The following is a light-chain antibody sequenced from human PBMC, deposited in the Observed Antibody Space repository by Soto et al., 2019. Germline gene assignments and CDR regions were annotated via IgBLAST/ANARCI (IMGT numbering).Light chain of an antibody. V-gene: IGLV2-14*01. CDR2: DVR. Sequence: QSVLTQPASVSGPPGQSITISCTGTSSDVGGYNFVSWYQQHPGKAPKLMIYDVRNRPSGVSNRFSGSKSVNTASLTISGLQAEDEADYYCSSYTSISTYVFGTGTKLTVL. J-gene: IGLJ1*01. CDR1: SSDVGGYNF. CDR3: SSYTSISTYV.